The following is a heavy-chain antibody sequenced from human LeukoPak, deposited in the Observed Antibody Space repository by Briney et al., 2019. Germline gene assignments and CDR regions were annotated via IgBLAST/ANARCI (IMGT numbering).Heavy chain of an antibody. D-gene: IGHD5-24*01. CDR3: ARGGRWLQF. CDR2: INHSGST. V-gene: IGHV4-34*01. CDR1: GASISTYY. J-gene: IGHJ4*02. Sequence: SETLSLTCTVSGASISTYYWSWIRQPPGKGLEWIGEINHSGSTNYNPSLKSRVTISVDTSKNQFSLKLSSVTAADTAVYYCARGGRWLQFWGQGTLVTVSS.